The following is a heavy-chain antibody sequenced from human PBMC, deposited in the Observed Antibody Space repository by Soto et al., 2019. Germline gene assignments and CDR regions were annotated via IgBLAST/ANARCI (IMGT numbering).Heavy chain of an antibody. D-gene: IGHD3-10*01. CDR1: GASITSYY. CDR2: LYYSGST. V-gene: IGHV4-59*01. J-gene: IGHJ4*02. Sequence: QVQLQESGPGLVKPSETLSLTCTVSGASITSYYWSWIRQPPGKGLEWIGYLYYSGSTNYNPSLKSRVVISVATSENQFSLRLSSVTAADTAVYYCAGTYSYNSGVPYWGQGTLVTVSS. CDR3: AGTYSYNSGVPY.